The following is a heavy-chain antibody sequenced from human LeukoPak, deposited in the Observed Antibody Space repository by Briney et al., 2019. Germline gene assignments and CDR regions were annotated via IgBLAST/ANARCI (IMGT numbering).Heavy chain of an antibody. D-gene: IGHD6-19*01. V-gene: IGHV3-23*01. J-gene: IGHJ4*02. CDR2: ISARGGRK. CDR1: GFTFSDHA. Sequence: GGSLRLSCAAFGFTFSDHAMNWVRQAPGKGLEWVSIISARGGRKYYADSAKGRFTISRDNSKDTLYLQMNSLRAEDTAIYYCAKDKNGWTSGLDYWGQGTLVTVSS. CDR3: AKDKNGWTSGLDY.